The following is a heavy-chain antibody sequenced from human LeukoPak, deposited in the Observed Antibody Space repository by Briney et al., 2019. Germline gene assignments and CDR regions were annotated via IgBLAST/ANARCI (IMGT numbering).Heavy chain of an antibody. CDR3: ASSKGYDSSGYYYPYYYGMDV. CDR1: GFTFSSYA. J-gene: IGHJ6*02. V-gene: IGHV3-23*01. D-gene: IGHD3-22*01. CDR2: VSGSGGST. Sequence: GGSLRLSCAASGFTFSSYAMSWGRQAARKGLEWVSVVSGSGGSTDYADSVKGGFTISRDKSKNTQYLQMNSLRAEDTAVYYCASSKGYDSSGYYYPYYYGMDVWGQGTTVTVYS.